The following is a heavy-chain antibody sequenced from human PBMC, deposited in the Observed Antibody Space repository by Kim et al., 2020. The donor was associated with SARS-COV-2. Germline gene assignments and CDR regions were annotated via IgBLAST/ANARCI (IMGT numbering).Heavy chain of an antibody. D-gene: IGHD3-10*01. CDR2: ITGSGDVA. J-gene: IGHJ4*02. CDR1: GFIFSSCG. V-gene: IGHV3-23*01. Sequence: GGSLRLSCAASGFIFSSCGMSWVRQAPGKGLEWVTAITGSGDVASYADSVKGRFTTSRDNSKSTLYLQMNSLAVEDTAVYFCAKSVFSGAGHYYDIWGQGTLVTVSS. CDR3: AKSVFSGAGHYYDI.